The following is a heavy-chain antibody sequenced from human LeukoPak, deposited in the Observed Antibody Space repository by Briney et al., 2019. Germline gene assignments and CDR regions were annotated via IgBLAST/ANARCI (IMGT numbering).Heavy chain of an antibody. J-gene: IGHJ4*02. V-gene: IGHV4-31*03. CDR2: IHYSGST. Sequence: TSETLSLTCTVSGVSISSGAYYWSWVRQHPGKGLEWIGYIHYSGSTYYNPSLKSRTFISIDSSKNQFSLNLSSVTAADTAVYYCARRGGYDFWNYWGQGTLVTVSS. CDR3: ARRGGYDFWNY. CDR1: GVSISSGAYY. D-gene: IGHD3-3*01.